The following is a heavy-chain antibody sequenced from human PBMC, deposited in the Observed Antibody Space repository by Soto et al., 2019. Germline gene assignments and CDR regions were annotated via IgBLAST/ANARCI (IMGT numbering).Heavy chain of an antibody. CDR3: ASTNALGYCSGGSCYANYYYYGMDV. CDR1: GFTVSSNY. Sequence: GGSLRLSCAASGFTVSSNYMSWVRQAPGKGLEWVSVIYSGGSTYYADSVKGRFTISRDNSKNTLYLQMNSLRAEDTAVYYCASTNALGYCSGGSCYANYYYYGMDVWGQGTTVTVSS. D-gene: IGHD2-15*01. CDR2: IYSGGST. V-gene: IGHV3-53*01. J-gene: IGHJ6*02.